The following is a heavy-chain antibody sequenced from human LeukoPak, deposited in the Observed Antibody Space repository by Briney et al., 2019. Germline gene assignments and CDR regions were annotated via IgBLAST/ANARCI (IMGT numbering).Heavy chain of an antibody. Sequence: PGVSLGLSCAASGFTFSDYYMSWIRQAPGKGLEGVSYISSSGSTIYYADPVKGRFTISRDNAKNSLYLQMNSLRAEDTAVYYCAREGSGWGTTMDYWGQGTLVTVSS. CDR3: AREGSGWGTTMDY. V-gene: IGHV3-11*01. J-gene: IGHJ4*02. CDR2: ISSSGSTI. D-gene: IGHD6-19*01. CDR1: GFTFSDYY.